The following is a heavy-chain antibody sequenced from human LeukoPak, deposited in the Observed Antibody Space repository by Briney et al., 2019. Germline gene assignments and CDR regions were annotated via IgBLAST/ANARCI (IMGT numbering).Heavy chain of an antibody. CDR1: GFWFSNCW. CDR2: ISYDGSNK. CDR3: AKDYDILTGYYSPIFDY. V-gene: IGHV3-30*18. D-gene: IGHD3-9*01. Sequence: GGSLRLSCEVSGFWFSNCWMSWVRQAPGKGLEWVAVISYDGSNKYYADPVKGRFTISRDNSKNTLYLQMNSLRAEDTAVYYCAKDYDILTGYYSPIFDYWGQGTLVTVSS. J-gene: IGHJ4*02.